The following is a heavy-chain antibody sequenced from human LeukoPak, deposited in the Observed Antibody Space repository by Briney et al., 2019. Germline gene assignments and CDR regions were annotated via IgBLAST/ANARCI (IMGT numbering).Heavy chain of an antibody. Sequence: PGGPLSLPCEPLSFTLSNYGLGGFGRAPGRGWGGVANIKQDGSETYYVDSVKGRFTISRDNAKNSLSLQMNSLRAEDTAVYYCARQRGSGCLDYWGQGTLVTVSS. D-gene: IGHD6-19*01. J-gene: IGHJ4*02. CDR1: SFTLSNYG. CDR3: ARQRGSGCLDY. V-gene: IGHV3-7*01. CDR2: IKQDGSET.